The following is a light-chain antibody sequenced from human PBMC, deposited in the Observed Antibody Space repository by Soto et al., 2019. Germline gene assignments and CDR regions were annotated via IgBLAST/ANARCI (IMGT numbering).Light chain of an antibody. CDR3: QQYGSSPLT. Sequence: EIGMTQSPATLSLSPGERATLSCRASQSVNSDLAWYQQKPGQAPRLLIYDASTRAAGVPARFTGSGSGTDFTLTISRLEPEDFAVYYCQQYGSSPLTFGGGTKVDIK. CDR1: QSVNSD. V-gene: IGKV3-15*01. J-gene: IGKJ4*01. CDR2: DAS.